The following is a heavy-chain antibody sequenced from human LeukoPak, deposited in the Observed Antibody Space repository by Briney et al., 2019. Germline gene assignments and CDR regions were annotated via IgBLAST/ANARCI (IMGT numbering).Heavy chain of an antibody. D-gene: IGHD6-13*01. CDR2: ISSSSSTI. J-gene: IGHJ5*02. CDR3: ARDRAAGWFDP. V-gene: IGHV3-48*01. Sequence: PVGSLRLSCAASGFTFSSYSMNWVRQAPGKGLEWVSYISSSSSTIYYADSVKGRFTISRDNAKNSLYLQMNSVRAEDTAVYYCARDRAAGWFDPWGQGTLVTVSS. CDR1: GFTFSSYS.